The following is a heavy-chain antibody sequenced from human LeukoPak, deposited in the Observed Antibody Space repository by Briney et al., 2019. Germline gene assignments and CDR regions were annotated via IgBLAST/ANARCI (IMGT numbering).Heavy chain of an antibody. Sequence: ASVKVSCKASGYTFTSYDINWVRQATGQGLEWMGWMNPNSGNTGYAQKFQGRVTMTRNTSISTAYMELSSLRSEDTAVYYCARAPTYYDILTGYSPIDYWGQGTLVTVSS. V-gene: IGHV1-8*01. J-gene: IGHJ4*02. CDR1: GYTFTSYD. CDR3: ARAPTYYDILTGYSPIDY. CDR2: MNPNSGNT. D-gene: IGHD3-9*01.